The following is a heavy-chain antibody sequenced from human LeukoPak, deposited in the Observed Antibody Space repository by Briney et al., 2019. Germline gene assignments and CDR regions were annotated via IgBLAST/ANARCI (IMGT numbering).Heavy chain of an antibody. CDR3: ANLDTAMDYYYCGMDV. CDR1: GGSFSGYY. D-gene: IGHD5-18*01. CDR2: INHSGST. Sequence: SETLSLTCAVYGGSFSGYYWSWIRQPPGKGLEWIGEINHSGSTNYNPSLKSRVTISVDTSKNQFSLKLSSVTAADTAVYYCANLDTAMDYYYCGMDVWGKGTTVTVSS. J-gene: IGHJ6*04. V-gene: IGHV4-34*01.